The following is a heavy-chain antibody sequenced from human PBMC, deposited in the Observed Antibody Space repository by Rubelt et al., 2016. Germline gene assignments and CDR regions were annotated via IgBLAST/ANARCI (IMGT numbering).Heavy chain of an antibody. V-gene: IGHV5-51*01. D-gene: IGHD2-21*01. Sequence: EVQLVQSGAEVKKPGESLKISCKGSGYSFTSYWIGWVRQMPGKGLEWMGIIYPGDSDPKYSPSFQGKGTISAAKAISTAYLQWSSLKASETAMYYCARHFAYCGGDCYLYGMDVWGQGTTVTVSS. CDR1: GYSFTSYW. CDR2: IYPGDSDP. J-gene: IGHJ6*02. CDR3: ARHFAYCGGDCYLYGMDV.